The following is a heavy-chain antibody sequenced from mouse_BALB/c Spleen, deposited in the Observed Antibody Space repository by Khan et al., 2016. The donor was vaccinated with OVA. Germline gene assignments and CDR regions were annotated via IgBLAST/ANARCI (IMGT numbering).Heavy chain of an antibody. Sequence: VQLQESGAELAKPGASVKMSCKASGYTFPTYWMPWIKQRPGQGLEWIGYIDPNTDYTEYNQKFKDKATLTTDKSSSTAYMQLRSLTSEDTAVYDCARRGLYGIFAYWGKGTLVTVSA. CDR3: ARRGLYGIFAY. V-gene: IGHV1-7*01. CDR1: GYTFPTYW. J-gene: IGHJ3*01. CDR2: IDPNTDYT. D-gene: IGHD2-1*01.